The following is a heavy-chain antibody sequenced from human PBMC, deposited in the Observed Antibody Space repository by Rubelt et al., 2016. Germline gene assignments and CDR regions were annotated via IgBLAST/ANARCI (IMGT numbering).Heavy chain of an antibody. CDR3: ASANLDS. CDR1: GVTLSSNG. J-gene: IGHJ4*02. Sequence: VQLVESGGGLVQPGGSLGLSCAVSGVTLSSNGMHWVRQAPGKGLEWVAVISDDGNTRYYADSVKGRINISRDKYKNTMVLQINSLRLEDTAVYYCASANLDSWGQGTLVTVSS. CDR2: ISDDGNTR. V-gene: IGHV3-30*03.